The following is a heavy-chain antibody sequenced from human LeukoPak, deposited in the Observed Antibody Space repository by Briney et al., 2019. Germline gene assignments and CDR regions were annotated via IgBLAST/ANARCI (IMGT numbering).Heavy chain of an antibody. J-gene: IGHJ4*02. CDR2: ISYDGSNK. D-gene: IGHD2-15*01. CDR3: ARGGGRKGIYYFDY. Sequence: GGSLRLSCAASGFTFSSHGMHWVRQAPGKGLEWVAVISYDGSNKYYADSVKGRFTISRDSSKNTLSLQMNSLRTEDTAVYYCARGGGRKGIYYFDYWGQGTLLTVSS. V-gene: IGHV3-30*03. CDR1: GFTFSSHG.